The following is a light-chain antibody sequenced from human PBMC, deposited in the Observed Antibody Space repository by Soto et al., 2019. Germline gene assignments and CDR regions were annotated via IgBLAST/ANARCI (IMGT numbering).Light chain of an antibody. CDR2: GAS. CDR1: QSVSSN. J-gene: IGKJ1*01. V-gene: IGKV3-15*01. Sequence: EIVMTQSPATLSVSPGERATLSCRASQSVSSNLAWYQQKPGQAPRLLMYGASTRATGIPARFSGSGPGTEFTLTISSLQSEDFAVYYCQQYNNWPSWTFGQGTKVDIK. CDR3: QQYNNWPSWT.